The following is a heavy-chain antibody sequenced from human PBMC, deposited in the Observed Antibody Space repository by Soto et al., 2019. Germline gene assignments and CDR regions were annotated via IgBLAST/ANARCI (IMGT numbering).Heavy chain of an antibody. D-gene: IGHD3-10*01. J-gene: IGHJ4*02. Sequence: KTSETLSLTCTVSGDSVSSGGFYWSWIRQPPGKRLEWIGYIYYSGSTTYNPSLESRVTISVDTSKNQFSLKLSSLTAADTAVYYCARLPYYYGSGSTSDYWGQGTLVTVSS. CDR2: IYYSGST. CDR3: ARLPYYYGSGSTSDY. V-gene: IGHV4-61*08. CDR1: GDSVSSGGFY.